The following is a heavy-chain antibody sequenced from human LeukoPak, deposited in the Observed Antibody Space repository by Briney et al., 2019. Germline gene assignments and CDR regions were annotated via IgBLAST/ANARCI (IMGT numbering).Heavy chain of an antibody. J-gene: IGHJ5*02. V-gene: IGHV5-51*01. CDR3: AKQSSVTTPAS. CDR1: GYTFTNYW. Sequence: GESLKISCKGSGYTFTNYWIGWVRQMPGKGLEWMGIVYPADSNAEYSPSFQGQVTISVDNSISTAYLQWSSLRASDTAMYFCAKQSSVTTPASWGQGTLVTVSS. CDR2: VYPADSNA. D-gene: IGHD3-22*01.